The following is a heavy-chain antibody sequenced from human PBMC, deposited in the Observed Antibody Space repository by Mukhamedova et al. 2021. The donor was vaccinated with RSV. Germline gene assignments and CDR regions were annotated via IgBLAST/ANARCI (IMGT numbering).Heavy chain of an antibody. J-gene: IGHJ4*02. V-gene: IGHV1-2*02. CDR2: GGT. Sequence: GGTNYAQKFQGRVTMTRDTSISTAYMELSRLRSDDTAVYYCARGTGYFDYWGQGTLVTVSS. CDR3: ARGTGYFDY. D-gene: IGHD1-1*01.